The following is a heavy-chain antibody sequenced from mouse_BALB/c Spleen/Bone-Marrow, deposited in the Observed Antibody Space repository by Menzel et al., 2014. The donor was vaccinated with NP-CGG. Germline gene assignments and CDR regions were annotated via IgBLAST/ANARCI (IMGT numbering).Heavy chain of an antibody. CDR1: GYAFTNYL. D-gene: IGHD2-4*01. J-gene: IGHJ4*01. CDR2: INPGSGGT. Sequence: QVQLQQPGAELVRPGTSVKVSCKASGYAFTNYLIEWVKQRPGQGLEWIGVINPGSGGTNYNEKFKGKATLTADKSSSTAYMQLSSLTSDDSAVYFCARDGDYDEGYAMDYWGQGTSVPVSS. V-gene: IGHV1-54*01. CDR3: ARDGDYDEGYAMDY.